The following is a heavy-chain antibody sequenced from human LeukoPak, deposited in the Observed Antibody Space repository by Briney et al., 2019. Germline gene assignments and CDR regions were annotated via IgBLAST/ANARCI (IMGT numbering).Heavy chain of an antibody. V-gene: IGHV4-59*01. D-gene: IGHD6-19*01. CDR2: IYYSGST. CDR1: GGSISSYY. Sequence: SQTLSLTCTVSGGSISSYYWSWIRQPPGKGLEWIGYIYYSGSTNYNPSLKSRVTISVDTSKNQFSLKLSSVTAADTAVYYCARTDKQWLVPGPTYYFDYWGQGTLVTVSS. CDR3: ARTDKQWLVPGPTYYFDY. J-gene: IGHJ4*02.